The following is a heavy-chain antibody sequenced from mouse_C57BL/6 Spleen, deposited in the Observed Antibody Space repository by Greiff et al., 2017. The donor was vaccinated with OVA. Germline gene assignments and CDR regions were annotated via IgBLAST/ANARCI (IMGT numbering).Heavy chain of an antibody. CDR1: GFTFSDYY. CDR2: INYDGSST. Sequence: EVKVVESEGGLVQPGSSMKLSCTASGFTFSDYYMAWVRQVPEKGLEWVANINYDGSSTYYLDSLKSRFIISRDNAKNILYLQMSSLKSEDTATYYCARGGGYDVYYAMDDWGQGTSVTVSS. CDR3: ARGGGYDVYYAMDD. D-gene: IGHD2-2*01. J-gene: IGHJ4*01. V-gene: IGHV5-16*01.